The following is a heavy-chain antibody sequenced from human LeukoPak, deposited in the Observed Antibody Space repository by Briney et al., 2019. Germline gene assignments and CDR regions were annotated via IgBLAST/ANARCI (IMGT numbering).Heavy chain of an antibody. CDR2: ISSRSSTK. CDR3: ARGGYGGQSFDY. CDR1: GITFKSYT. Sequence: GGCLRLSCAASGITFKSYTMHWGREAPGRGREWVSDISSRSSTKYYADSVKGRFTISRDNVENSLFLQMNSLRAEDTAIYYCARGGYGGQSFDYWGQGTLVIVSS. V-gene: IGHV3-48*01. D-gene: IGHD4-23*01. J-gene: IGHJ4*02.